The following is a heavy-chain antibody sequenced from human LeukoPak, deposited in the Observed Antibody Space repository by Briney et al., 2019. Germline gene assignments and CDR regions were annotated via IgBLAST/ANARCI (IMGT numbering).Heavy chain of an antibody. J-gene: IGHJ4*02. Sequence: GGSLRLSCAASGFTVSSDYMSWVRQAPGKGLEWVSVIYSGGSTYYADSVKGRFTISRDNSKNTLYLQMNSLRAEDTAVYYCARAIWFGSGIDYWGQGTLVTVSS. D-gene: IGHD3-10*01. V-gene: IGHV3-53*01. CDR2: IYSGGST. CDR1: GFTVSSDY. CDR3: ARAIWFGSGIDY.